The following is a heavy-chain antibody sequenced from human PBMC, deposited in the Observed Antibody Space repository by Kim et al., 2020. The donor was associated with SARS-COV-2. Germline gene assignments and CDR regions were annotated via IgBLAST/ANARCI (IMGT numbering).Heavy chain of an antibody. D-gene: IGHD2-8*02. CDR2: SVK. Sequence: SVKSYVDSVKGRFTISRDNAGSSIYLQMNSLRTEDTAVYYCAREGTEGFDFWGQGTLVTVSS. CDR3: AREGTEGFDF. J-gene: IGHJ4*02. V-gene: IGHV3-7*01.